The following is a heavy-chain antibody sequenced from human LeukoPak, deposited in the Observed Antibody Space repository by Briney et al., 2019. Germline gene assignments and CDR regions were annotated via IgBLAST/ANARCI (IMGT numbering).Heavy chain of an antibody. CDR1: GFTFSNYG. J-gene: IGHJ4*02. V-gene: IGHV3-30*18. D-gene: IGHD3-10*01. CDR3: ANYGSVSYFAY. CDR2: ISYDGSNK. Sequence: GGSLRLSCAASGFTFSNYGMYWVRQAPGKGLEWVALISYDGSNKYYADSVKGRFTISRDNSKNTLYLQMISPRAEDTAVYYCANYGSVSYFAYWGQGTLVTVSS.